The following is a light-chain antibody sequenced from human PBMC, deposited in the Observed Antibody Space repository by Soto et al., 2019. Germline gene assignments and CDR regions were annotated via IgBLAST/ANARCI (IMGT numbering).Light chain of an antibody. CDR2: DAS. Sequence: DIQMTQSPSTLSASVGDSVTITCRASQNIRNWLAWYQQKPGKAPNPLIYDASSLQSGVPSRFSGSGSGTDLALTINSLQPEDFATIYCQQTYSTPWTFGQGTTGDIK. CDR1: QNIRNW. CDR3: QQTYSTPWT. V-gene: IGKV1-39*01. J-gene: IGKJ1*01.